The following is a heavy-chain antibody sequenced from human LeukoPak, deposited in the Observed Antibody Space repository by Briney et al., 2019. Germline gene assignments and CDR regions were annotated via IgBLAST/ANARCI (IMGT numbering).Heavy chain of an antibody. V-gene: IGHV3-74*01. CDR3: AKDLHYGSADY. CDR1: GFTLSNFW. Sequence: GGSLRLSCAASGFTLSNFWMHCVRQDPGKGLVWGSLINPDGSITKYADSMKGRFTISRDNAKNTLYLQMNSLRAEDTALYYCAKDLHYGSADYWGQGTLVTVSS. D-gene: IGHD3-10*01. J-gene: IGHJ4*02. CDR2: INPDGSIT.